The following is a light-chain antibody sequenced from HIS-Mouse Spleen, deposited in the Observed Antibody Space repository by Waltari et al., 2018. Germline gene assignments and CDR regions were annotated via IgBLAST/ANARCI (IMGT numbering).Light chain of an antibody. CDR2: EGS. CDR3: CSYAGSSTWV. V-gene: IGLV2-23*01. Sequence: QSALTQPASVSGSPGQAITISCTGTSSDVGSYNPVSWYQQQPGKAPKLMIYEGSKRPSGVSNRFPGSKPGNTASLTIYGLQADDEADYYCCSYAGSSTWVFGGGNKLTVL. J-gene: IGLJ3*02. CDR1: SSDVGSYNP.